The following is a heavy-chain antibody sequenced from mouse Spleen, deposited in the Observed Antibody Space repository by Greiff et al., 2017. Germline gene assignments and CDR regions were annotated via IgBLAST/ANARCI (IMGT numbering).Heavy chain of an antibody. D-gene: IGHD2-1*01. Sequence: EVKLMESGGGLVQPGGSLKLSCAASGFTFSDYYMYWVRQTPEKRLEWVAYISNGGGSTYYPDTVKGRFTISRDNAKNTLYLQMSRLKSEDTAMYYCARQEDYGNYGAYWGQGTLVTVSA. J-gene: IGHJ3*01. CDR2: ISNGGGST. CDR1: GFTFSDYY. CDR3: ARQEDYGNYGAY. V-gene: IGHV5-12*01.